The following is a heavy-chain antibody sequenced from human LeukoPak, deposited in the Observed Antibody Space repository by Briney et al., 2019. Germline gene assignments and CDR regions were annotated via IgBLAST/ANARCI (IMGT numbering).Heavy chain of an antibody. CDR3: ARNKRGIAVAGTVDY. CDR1: GYTFTGYY. D-gene: IGHD6-19*01. V-gene: IGHV1-2*02. J-gene: IGHJ4*02. Sequence: GASVKVSCKASGYTFTGYYMHWVRQAPGQGLEWMGWINPNSGGTNYAQRFQGRVTMTRDTSISTAYMELSRLRSDDTAVYYCARNKRGIAVAGTVDYLGQGTLVTVSS. CDR2: INPNSGGT.